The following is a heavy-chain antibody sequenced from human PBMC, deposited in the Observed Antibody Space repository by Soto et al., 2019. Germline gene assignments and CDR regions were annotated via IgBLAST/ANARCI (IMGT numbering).Heavy chain of an antibody. V-gene: IGHV1-2*02. CDR1: GYTFTGYY. CDR3: ARDPITMIRGVIPPFEY. CDR2: INPNSGGT. Sequence: ASVKVSCKASGYTFTGYYMHWVRQAPGQGLEWMGWINPNSGGTNYAQNFQGRVTMTRDTSISTAYMELSRLRSDDTAVYYCARDPITMIRGVIPPFEYWGKGTLVTVS. D-gene: IGHD3-10*01. J-gene: IGHJ4*02.